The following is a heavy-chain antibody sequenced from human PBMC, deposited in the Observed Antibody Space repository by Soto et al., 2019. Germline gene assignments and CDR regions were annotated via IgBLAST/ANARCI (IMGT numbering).Heavy chain of an antibody. CDR3: ARVYEFWSGYYGHFDY. CDR1: GYTFTSYA. V-gene: IGHV1-3*01. Sequence: GVSVKVSCQASGYTFTSYAMHWVRQAPGQRLEWMGWINAGNGNTKYSQKFQGRVTITRDTSASTAYMELSSLRSEDTAVYYCARVYEFWSGYYGHFDYWGQGTLVTASS. D-gene: IGHD3-3*01. J-gene: IGHJ4*02. CDR2: INAGNGNT.